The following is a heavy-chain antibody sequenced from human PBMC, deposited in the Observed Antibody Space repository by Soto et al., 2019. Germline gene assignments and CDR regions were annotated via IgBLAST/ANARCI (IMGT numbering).Heavy chain of an antibody. Sequence: QVQLQESGPRLVKPSETLSLNCTVSGGSISSYFWSWIRQSPGEGLEWIGYIFYSGTTNYRPALKSRVTVSLGTAKNQFSLNLTSVTTADTAVYYCARGRVGTYDDFHIWGQGTMVTVSS. CDR2: IFYSGTT. CDR3: ARGRVGTYDDFHI. D-gene: IGHD1-26*01. V-gene: IGHV4-59*01. CDR1: GGSISSYF. J-gene: IGHJ3*02.